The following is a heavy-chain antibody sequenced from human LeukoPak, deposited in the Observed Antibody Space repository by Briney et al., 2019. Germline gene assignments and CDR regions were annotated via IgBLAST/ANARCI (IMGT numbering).Heavy chain of an antibody. V-gene: IGHV3-72*01. CDR2: IRNEANRYTT. D-gene: IGHD5-18*01. CDR1: GLTLGGYY. CDR3: TRLRNYGYDF. Sequence: GGSLRLSCAASGLTLGGYYMDWVRQAPGKGLEWVGRIRNEANRYTTEYAASVKGRFTISGDDSKNSLYLQMNSLKTEDTAVYYCTRLRNYGYDFWGQGTLVTVSS. J-gene: IGHJ4*02.